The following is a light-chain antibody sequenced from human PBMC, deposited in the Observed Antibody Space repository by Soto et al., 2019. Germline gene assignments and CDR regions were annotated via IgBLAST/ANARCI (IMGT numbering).Light chain of an antibody. J-gene: IGKJ1*01. Sequence: DIVMTQSPDSLAVSLGERATINCESSQSVLYRPTNQHCIAWYQQKPGQPPKLLIYWATIRESAVPDRFSGSGSGTDFTLSISDLQAEDVAVYFCQQYCDTPWTFGRGTKVEI. CDR2: WAT. CDR3: QQYCDTPWT. CDR1: QSVLYRPTNQHC. V-gene: IGKV4-1*01.